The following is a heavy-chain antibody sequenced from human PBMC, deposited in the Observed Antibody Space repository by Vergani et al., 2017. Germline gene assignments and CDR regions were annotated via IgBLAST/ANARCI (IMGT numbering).Heavy chain of an antibody. J-gene: IGHJ6*03. Sequence: QVQLVQSGAEVKKPGSSVKVSCKASGGTFSSCAISWVRQAPGQGLEWMGGLIPIFGTANYAQKFQGRVTITADESTSTAYMELSSLRSEDTAVYYCARCPPLVVRAAIGELGGYYYYYMAVWGKGTTVTVSS. D-gene: IGHD2-2*02. CDR3: ARCPPLVVRAAIGELGGYYYYYMAV. CDR2: LIPIFGTA. V-gene: IGHV1-69*01. CDR1: GGTFSSCA.